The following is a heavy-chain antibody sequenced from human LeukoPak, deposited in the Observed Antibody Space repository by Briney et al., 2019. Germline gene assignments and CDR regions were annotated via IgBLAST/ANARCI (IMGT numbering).Heavy chain of an antibody. Sequence: ASVKVSCKASGYTFTSYDINWVRQATGQGLEWMGWMNPNSGNTGYAQKFQGRVTMTRNTSISTAYMEQSSLRSEDTAVYYCARGPQVLWFGETVDYWGQGTLVTVSS. CDR1: GYTFTSYD. J-gene: IGHJ4*02. CDR2: MNPNSGNT. CDR3: ARGPQVLWFGETVDY. V-gene: IGHV1-8*01. D-gene: IGHD3-10*01.